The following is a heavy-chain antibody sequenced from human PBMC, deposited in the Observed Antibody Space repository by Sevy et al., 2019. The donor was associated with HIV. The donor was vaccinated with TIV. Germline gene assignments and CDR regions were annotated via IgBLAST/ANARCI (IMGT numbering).Heavy chain of an antibody. J-gene: IGHJ6*03. V-gene: IGHV1-69*06. CDR2: IIPIFGTA. D-gene: IGHD3-3*01. CDR3: ARGLLYYDFWSGYNTMDV. Sequence: ASVKVSCKASGVTFSSYAISWVRQAPGQGLEWMGGIIPIFGTANYAQKFQGRVTITADKSTCTAYMELSSLRSEDTAVYYCARGLLYYDFWSGYNTMDVWGKGTTVTVSS. CDR1: GVTFSSYA.